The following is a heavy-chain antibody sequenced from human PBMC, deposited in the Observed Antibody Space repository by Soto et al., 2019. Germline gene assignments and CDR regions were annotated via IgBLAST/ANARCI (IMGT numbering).Heavy chain of an antibody. V-gene: IGHV4-4*02. CDR1: GYSISSSNW. CDR3: ATRTLLWFGELLYYYYYGMDV. Sequence: PSETLSLTCAVSGYSISSSNWWSWVRQPPGKGLEWIGEIYHSGSTNYNPSLKSRVTISVDRSKNQFSLKLSSVTAADTAVYYCATRTLLWFGELLYYYYYGMDVWGQGTTVTVSS. CDR2: IYHSGST. J-gene: IGHJ6*02. D-gene: IGHD3-10*01.